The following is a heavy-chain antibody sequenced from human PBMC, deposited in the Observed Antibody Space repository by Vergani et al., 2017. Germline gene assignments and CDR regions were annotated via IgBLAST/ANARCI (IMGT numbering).Heavy chain of an antibody. V-gene: IGHV3-33*01. CDR2: IWYDGSNK. J-gene: IGHJ4*02. CDR1: GFTFSSYG. CDR3: ARDGADGYNWETNFDY. Sequence: QVQLVESGGGVVHPGRSLRLSCAASGFTFSSYGMHWVRQAPGKGLEWVAVIWYDGSNKYYADSVKGRFTISRDNSKNTLYLQMNSLRAEDTAVYYCARDGADGYNWETNFDYWGQGTLVTVSS. D-gene: IGHD5-24*01.